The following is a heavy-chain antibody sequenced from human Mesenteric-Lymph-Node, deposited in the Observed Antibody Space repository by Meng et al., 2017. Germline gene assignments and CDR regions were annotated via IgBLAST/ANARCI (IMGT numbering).Heavy chain of an antibody. D-gene: IGHD4-23*01. CDR3: ARYYGGNVDY. V-gene: IGHV5-51*01. J-gene: IGHJ4*02. Sequence: GGSLRLSCKGSGYNFNSHWIGWVRQVPGRGLEWVGITYLVDSDTRYSPSLQGQVTISADKSISTAYVQWSSLKASDTAMYYCARYYGGNVDYWGQGTLVTVSS. CDR1: GYNFNSHW. CDR2: TYLVDSDT.